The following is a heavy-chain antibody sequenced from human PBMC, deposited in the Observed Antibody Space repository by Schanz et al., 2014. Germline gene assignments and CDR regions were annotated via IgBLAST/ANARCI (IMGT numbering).Heavy chain of an antibody. V-gene: IGHV3-23*01. CDR3: AKTPREYCNYDNCPNWFDS. CDR1: GFTFSSYA. CDR2: ISGSGGST. D-gene: IGHD2-15*01. J-gene: IGHJ5*01. Sequence: EVQLLESGGGLVQPGGSLRLSCAASGFTFSSYAMSWVRQAPGKGLEWVSAISGSGGSTYYADSVKGRFTISRDNSKNTLYLQMNSRRAEDTAVYYCAKTPREYCNYDNCPNWFDSGGQGTLVTASS.